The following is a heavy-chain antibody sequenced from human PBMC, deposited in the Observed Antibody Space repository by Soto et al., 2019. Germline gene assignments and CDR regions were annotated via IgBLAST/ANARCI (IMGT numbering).Heavy chain of an antibody. D-gene: IGHD1-7*01. CDR1: GYSFTSYW. CDR2: IYPGDSDT. V-gene: IGHV5-51*01. J-gene: IGHJ5*02. Sequence: EVQLVQSGAEVKKPGESLKISCKGSGYSFTSYWIGWVRQMPGKGLEWMGIIYPGDSDTRYSPSFQGQVTISADKSISTAYLQWSSLKASDTAMYYCARRKGITGTTDHRGDWFDPWGQGTLVTVSS. CDR3: ARRKGITGTTDHRGDWFDP.